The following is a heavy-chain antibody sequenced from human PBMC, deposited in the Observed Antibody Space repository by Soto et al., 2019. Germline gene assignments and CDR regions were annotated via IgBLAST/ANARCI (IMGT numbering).Heavy chain of an antibody. J-gene: IGHJ4*02. CDR2: IYWDDDK. CDR1: GFSLTSIALGMG. V-gene: IGHV2-5*02. Sequence: ESGPTLVNPTQALTLTCTFSGFSLTSIALGMGVGWIRQPPGKALEWLALIYWDDDKRYNPSLKSRLTITKDTSQSQVVLTMTKMDAVDTATYFCVHWTKGTRGTKFFDYWGRGTLVTVSS. CDR3: VHWTKGTRGTKFFDY. D-gene: IGHD5-12*01.